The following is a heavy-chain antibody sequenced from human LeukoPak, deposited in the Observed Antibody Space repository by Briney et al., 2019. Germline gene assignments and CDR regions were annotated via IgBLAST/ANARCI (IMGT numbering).Heavy chain of an antibody. CDR3: ARGRLQLWSFPLPYNHYAIDV. V-gene: IGHV4-34*01. J-gene: IGHJ6*02. D-gene: IGHD5-18*01. Sequence: PSESLSLTCAVSGESFSGYFWTWTRQPPRKGLEWIGESNHFVSTDYNPSLKSRVTISVDTSKKQFSLNVRSVTGAETAVYFCARGRLQLWSFPLPYNHYAIDVWGQGTTVTVSS. CDR2: SNHFVST. CDR1: GESFSGYF.